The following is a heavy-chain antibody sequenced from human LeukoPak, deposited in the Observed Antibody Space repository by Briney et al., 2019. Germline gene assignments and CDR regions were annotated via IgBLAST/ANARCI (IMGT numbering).Heavy chain of an antibody. V-gene: IGHV3-53*01. D-gene: IGHD4-17*01. CDR1: GFTVSSNY. CDR2: IYSGGST. Sequence: PGGSLRLSCAASGFTVSSNYMSWVRQAPGKGLEWVSVIYSGGSTYYADPVKGRFTISRDNSKNTLYLQMNSLRAEDTAVYYCARDRDYGDWYFDYWGQGTLVTVSS. J-gene: IGHJ4*02. CDR3: ARDRDYGDWYFDY.